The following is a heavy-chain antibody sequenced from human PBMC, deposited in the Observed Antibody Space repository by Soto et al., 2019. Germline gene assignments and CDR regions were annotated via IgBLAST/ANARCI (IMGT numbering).Heavy chain of an antibody. J-gene: IGHJ3*02. V-gene: IGHV1-69*06. CDR2: TIPVFNTA. D-gene: IGHD3-10*01. CDR1: GGTLSDHG. CDR3: ARGVYGSGNYYTGPSAFDI. Sequence: QMPLEQSGAEVKKPGSSVKVSCKASGGTLSDHGVAWLRQAPGQGLEWMGGTIPVFNTAKYAQKFQGRVTVTADKFTNIAYMELSSLRSEDTAFYFCARGVYGSGNYYTGPSAFDIWGQGTMVIVSS.